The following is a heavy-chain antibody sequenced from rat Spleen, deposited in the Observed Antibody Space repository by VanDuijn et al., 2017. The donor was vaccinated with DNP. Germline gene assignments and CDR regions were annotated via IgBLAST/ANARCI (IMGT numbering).Heavy chain of an antibody. V-gene: IGHV3-1*01. D-gene: IGHD4-3*01. Sequence: EVQLQESGPGLVKPSQSLSLTCSVTGYSITSTYWGWIRKFPGNKMEWIGHIGYSGSTTYNPSLKSRISITRDTSKNQFFLQLNSVTTEDTALYYCTRGPPFDYWGQGVMVTVSS. CDR3: TRGPPFDY. J-gene: IGHJ2*01. CDR2: IGYSGST. CDR1: GYSITSTY.